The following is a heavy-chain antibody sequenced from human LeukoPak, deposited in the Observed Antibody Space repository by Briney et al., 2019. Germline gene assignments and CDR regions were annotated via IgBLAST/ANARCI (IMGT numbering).Heavy chain of an antibody. D-gene: IGHD3-22*01. CDR1: GYTFTGYY. J-gene: IGHJ5*02. Sequence: GASVKVSCKASGYTFTGYYMHWVRQAPRQGLEWMGWINPNSGGTNYAQKFQGRVTMTRDTSISTAYMELSRLRSDDTAVYYCATSGGLAAQSGKYYYDSSGYYTWGQGTLVTVSS. CDR2: INPNSGGT. CDR3: ATSGGLAAQSGKYYYDSSGYYT. V-gene: IGHV1-2*02.